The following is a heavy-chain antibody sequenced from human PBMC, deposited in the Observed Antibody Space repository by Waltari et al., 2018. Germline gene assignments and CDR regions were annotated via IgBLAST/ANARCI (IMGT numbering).Heavy chain of an antibody. CDR3: AKGLGYCSSTSCYLLYYYYYMDV. D-gene: IGHD2-2*01. CDR1: GFTFSSYA. J-gene: IGHJ6*03. Sequence: EVQLLESGGGLVQPGGSLRLSCAASGFTFSSYAMSWVRQAPGKGLEWGSAISGSGGSTYYADSGKCRFTISRDNSKNTLYLQMNSLRAEDTAVYYCAKGLGYCSSTSCYLLYYYYYMDVWGKGTTVTVSS. CDR2: ISGSGGST. V-gene: IGHV3-23*01.